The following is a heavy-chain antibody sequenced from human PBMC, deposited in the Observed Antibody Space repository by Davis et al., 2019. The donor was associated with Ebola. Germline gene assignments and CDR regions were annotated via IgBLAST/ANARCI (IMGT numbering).Heavy chain of an antibody. D-gene: IGHD4-17*01. CDR2: ISYDGSNK. V-gene: IGHV3-30*18. CDR1: GFTFSSYG. CDR3: AKDRRGYGDYGYYYGMDV. Sequence: GESLKISCAASGFTFSSYGMHWVRQAPGKGLEWVAVISYDGSNKYYADSVKGRFTISRDNSKNTLYLQMNSLRAEDTAVYYCAKDRRGYGDYGYYYGMDVWGQGTTVTVSS. J-gene: IGHJ6*02.